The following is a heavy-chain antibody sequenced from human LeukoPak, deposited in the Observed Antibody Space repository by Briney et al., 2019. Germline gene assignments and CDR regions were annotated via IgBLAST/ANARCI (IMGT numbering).Heavy chain of an antibody. CDR2: ISDGSSFI. CDR3: AIASPNFDF. J-gene: IGHJ4*02. CDR1: GFAFSDYF. Sequence: GGSLKLSCAASGFAFSDYFMSWIRQSPGKGLEWISYISDGSSFIEYADSVKGRFTISRDNAKNSLYLQMNSLRAEDSAVYYFAIASPNFDFWGQGTRVTVSS. V-gene: IGHV3-11*06.